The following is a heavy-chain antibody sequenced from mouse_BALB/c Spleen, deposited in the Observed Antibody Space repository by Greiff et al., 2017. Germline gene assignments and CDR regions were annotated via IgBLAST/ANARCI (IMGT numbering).Heavy chain of an antibody. V-gene: IGHV2-3*01. J-gene: IGHJ3*01. CDR1: GFSLTSYG. CDR3: AKPGYRYDEGEFAY. D-gene: IGHD2-14*01. CDR2: IWGDGST. Sequence: VQVVESGPGLVAPSQSLSITCTVSGFSLTSYGVSWVRQPPGKGLEWLGVIWGDGSTNYHSALISRLSISKDNSKSQVFLKLNSLQTDHTATYYCAKPGYRYDEGEFAYWGQGTLVTVSA.